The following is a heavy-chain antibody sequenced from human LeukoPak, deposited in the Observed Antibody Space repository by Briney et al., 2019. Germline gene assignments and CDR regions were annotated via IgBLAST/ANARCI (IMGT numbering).Heavy chain of an antibody. Sequence: GGSLRLSCAASGFTFSSYWMSWFRQAPGKGLEWVPNIKLDGSEKYYVDSVKGRFTIYRDNAKNSLYLQMNSLRAEDTAVYYCAIFLQEEGGIRYFDWLIGGGYMDVWGKGTTVTVSS. J-gene: IGHJ6*03. CDR2: IKLDGSEK. V-gene: IGHV3-7*01. CDR3: AIFLQEEGGIRYFDWLIGGGYMDV. CDR1: GFTFSSYW. D-gene: IGHD3-9*01.